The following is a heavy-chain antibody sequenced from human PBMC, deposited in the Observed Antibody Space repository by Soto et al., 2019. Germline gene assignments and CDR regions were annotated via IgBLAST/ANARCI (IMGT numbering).Heavy chain of an antibody. D-gene: IGHD2-2*01. CDR1: GYTFTSHG. V-gene: IGHV1-18*01. CDR2: ISTYNGNT. Sequence: SVKVSCKASGYTFTSHGITWVRQAPGQGLEWLGWISTYNGNTNYAQKLQGRVTLTTDTSTSTAYMELRSLRSDDAAVYYCARGASCTSTSCYDYFHYGMDVWG. CDR3: ARGASCTSTSCYDYFHYGMDV. J-gene: IGHJ6*02.